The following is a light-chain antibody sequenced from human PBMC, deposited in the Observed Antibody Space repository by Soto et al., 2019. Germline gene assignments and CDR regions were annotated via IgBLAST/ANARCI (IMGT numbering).Light chain of an antibody. V-gene: IGKV1-9*01. CDR3: QQYNNWPLT. J-gene: IGKJ4*01. CDR1: HGISSY. CDR2: AAS. Sequence: DIQSTQSPPFLAASVGDRVTITCRASHGISSYLAWYQQKPGKAPKLLIYAASTLQSGVPSRFSGSGSGTEFTLTISSLQPEDFAVYYCQQYNNWPLTFGGGTKVDIK.